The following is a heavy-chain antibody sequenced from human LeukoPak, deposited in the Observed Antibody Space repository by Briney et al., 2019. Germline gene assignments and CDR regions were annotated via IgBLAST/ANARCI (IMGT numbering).Heavy chain of an antibody. V-gene: IGHV3-48*03. CDR2: ISSSGSTI. CDR3: ARDGYDSSGYYYDVWYFDY. D-gene: IGHD3-22*01. Sequence: PGGSLRLSCAASGFTFSSYETNWVRQAPGKGLEWVSYISSSGSTIYYADSVKGRFTISRDNAKNSLYLQMNSLRAEDTAVYYCARDGYDSSGYYYDVWYFDYWGQGTLVTVSS. CDR1: GFTFSSYE. J-gene: IGHJ4*02.